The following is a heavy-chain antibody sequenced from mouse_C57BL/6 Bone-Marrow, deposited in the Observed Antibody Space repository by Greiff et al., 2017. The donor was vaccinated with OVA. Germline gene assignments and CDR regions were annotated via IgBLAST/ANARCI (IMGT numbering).Heavy chain of an antibody. V-gene: IGHV1S26*01. CDR1: GYTFTSYT. J-gene: IGHJ4*01. CDR2: INPSSGYT. D-gene: IGHD1-1*01. CDR3: ARKYYGNAMDY. Sequence: QVQLQQPGAELVMPGASVKLSCKASGYTFTSYTMHWVKQRPGQGLEWIGYINPSSGYTKYNQKFKDKATLTADKSSSTAYMQLSSLTSEDSAVYYCARKYYGNAMDYWGQGTSVTVSS.